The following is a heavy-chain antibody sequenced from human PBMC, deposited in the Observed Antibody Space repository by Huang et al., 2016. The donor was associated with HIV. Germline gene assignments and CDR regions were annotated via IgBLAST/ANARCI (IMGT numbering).Heavy chain of an antibody. Sequence: QLQRVESGGGVVQPGRSLSLSCAASGFPFSNVGTYWVRQAPCNALVWLGIISYVETYNYYAYSVKGRFTISRDNSKDMLYLQMTCLTAEATAVYYCATSRYDGSTSYHNEYFQHCGQGTLVTVSP. D-gene: IGHD3-22*01. CDR2: ISYVETYN. CDR1: GFPFSNVG. J-gene: IGHJ1*01. CDR3: ATSRYDGSTSYHNEYFQH. V-gene: IGHV3-30*03.